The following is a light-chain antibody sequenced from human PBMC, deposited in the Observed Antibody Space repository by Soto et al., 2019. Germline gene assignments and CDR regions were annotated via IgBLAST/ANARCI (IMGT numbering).Light chain of an antibody. Sequence: EIVMTQSPAPLSCSPGERATLSCRASQSVSSNLAWYQQKPGQAPRLLIYGASTRATGIPARFSGSGSGTEFTLTISSLQSEDFAVYYCQQYNNWPLTFGPGTKVDIK. J-gene: IGKJ3*01. CDR1: QSVSSN. V-gene: IGKV3-15*01. CDR2: GAS. CDR3: QQYNNWPLT.